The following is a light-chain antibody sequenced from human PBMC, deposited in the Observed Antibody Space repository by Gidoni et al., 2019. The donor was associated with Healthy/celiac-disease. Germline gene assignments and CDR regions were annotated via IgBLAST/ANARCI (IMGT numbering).Light chain of an antibody. Sequence: EIVLTQSPATLSLSPGERATPSCRASQSVISYLAWYQQKPGQAPRLLIYDAANSAAGTPARFSGSGSGTDFTLTISSLEPEDFAVYYCQQRSNWPPGFTFXPXTKVDIK. CDR3: QQRSNWPPGFT. CDR2: DAA. V-gene: IGKV3-11*01. J-gene: IGKJ3*01. CDR1: QSVISY.